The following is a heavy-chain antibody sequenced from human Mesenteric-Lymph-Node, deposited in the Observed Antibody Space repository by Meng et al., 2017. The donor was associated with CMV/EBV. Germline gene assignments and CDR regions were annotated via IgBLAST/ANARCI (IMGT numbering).Heavy chain of an antibody. J-gene: IGHJ4*02. CDR3: ANTYINYFDY. CDR2: ISGSGGTT. Sequence: GGSLRLSCTVSGGSISRYYWSWIRQPPGKGLEWVSTISGSGGTTYYADSVKGRFTISRDNSKNTLYLQMNSLRAEDTAVYYCANTYINYFDYWGQGTLVTVSS. D-gene: IGHD2-8*01. V-gene: IGHV3-23*01. CDR1: GGSISRYY.